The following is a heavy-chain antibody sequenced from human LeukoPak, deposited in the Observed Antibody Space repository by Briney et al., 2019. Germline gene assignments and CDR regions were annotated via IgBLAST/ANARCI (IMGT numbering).Heavy chain of an antibody. J-gene: IGHJ6*02. CDR1: GGSFSGYY. D-gene: IGHD6-19*01. V-gene: IGHV4-34*01. CDR3: ARGPGRYSSGWLLRYYGMDV. CDR2: INHSGST. Sequence: PSETLSLTCAVYGGSFSGYYWSWIRQPPGKGLEWIGEINHSGSTNYNPSLKSRVTISVDTSKNQFSLKLSSVTAADTAVYYCARGPGRYSSGWLLRYYGMDVWGQGTTVTVSS.